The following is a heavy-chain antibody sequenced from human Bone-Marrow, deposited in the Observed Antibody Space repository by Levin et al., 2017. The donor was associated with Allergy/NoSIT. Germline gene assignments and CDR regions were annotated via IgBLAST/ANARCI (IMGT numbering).Heavy chain of an antibody. CDR2: IYPGDSDT. CDR1: GYSFTSYW. CDR3: ARVVVVVAAQGTPLGDYYYYMDV. D-gene: IGHD2-15*01. Sequence: GGSLRLSCKGSGYSFTSYWIGWVRQMPGKGLEWMGIIYPGDSDTRYSPSFQGQVTISADKSISTAYLQWSSLKASDTAMYYCARVVVVVAAQGTPLGDYYYYMDVWGKGTTVTVSS. J-gene: IGHJ6*03. V-gene: IGHV5-51*01.